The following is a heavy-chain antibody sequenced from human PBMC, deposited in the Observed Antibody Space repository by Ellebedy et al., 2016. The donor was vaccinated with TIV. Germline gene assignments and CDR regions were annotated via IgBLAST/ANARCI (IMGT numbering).Heavy chain of an antibody. D-gene: IGHD5-12*01. Sequence: ASVKVSXKASGDTFSSYAFSWVRQAPGQGLEWMGGIVPIFGSGIHAQKFQGRVTITADESTSTVYMELSKLRSEDTAVYYCVTRGYSGYDYFDYWGQGTLVTVSS. V-gene: IGHV1-69*13. CDR1: GDTFSSYA. J-gene: IGHJ4*02. CDR3: VTRGYSGYDYFDY. CDR2: IVPIFGSG.